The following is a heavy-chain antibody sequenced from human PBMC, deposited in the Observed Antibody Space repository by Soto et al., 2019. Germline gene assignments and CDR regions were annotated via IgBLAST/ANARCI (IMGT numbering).Heavy chain of an antibody. CDR1: GFTFSSYA. D-gene: IGHD3-10*01. CDR2: ISGSGGST. J-gene: IGHJ4*02. V-gene: IGHV3-23*01. CDR3: AKRNVRGSGLHHFDY. Sequence: GGSLRLSCAASGFTFSSYAMSWVRQAPGKGLEWLSTISGSGGSTYYADSVKGRFTISRDNSKNTLYLQMNSLRAEDMAIYYCAKRNVRGSGLHHFDYWGQGALVTVSS.